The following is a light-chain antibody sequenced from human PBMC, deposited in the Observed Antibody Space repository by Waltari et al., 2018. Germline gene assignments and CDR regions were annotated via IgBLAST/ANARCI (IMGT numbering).Light chain of an antibody. CDR1: SSDVGGNHY. CDR3: SSYSSSGTLYV. Sequence: QSALTQPASVSGSPGQSITISCTGTSSDVGGNHYVSWYQQHPDKAPKLLSYEVTNRPSGVSNRFSGSKSGNTASLIISGLQAEDEADYYCSSYSSSGTLYVFGSGTKVTVL. J-gene: IGLJ1*01. V-gene: IGLV2-14*01. CDR2: EVT.